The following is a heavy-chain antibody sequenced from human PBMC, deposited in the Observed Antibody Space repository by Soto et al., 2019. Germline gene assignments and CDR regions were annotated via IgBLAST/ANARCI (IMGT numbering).Heavy chain of an antibody. Sequence: EVQLVESGGGLVQPGGSLGLTCAASGISASDNNMSWVRQAPGKGLEWVSVIYTSGATFYADSVKGRFTISRDNSKNTVYLQMSTLRADDTAVYYGARRYGDYQSSYFDLWGRGTLVSVSS. D-gene: IGHD4-17*01. CDR3: ARRYGDYQSSYFDL. CDR2: IYTSGAT. CDR1: GISASDNN. J-gene: IGHJ2*01. V-gene: IGHV3-66*01.